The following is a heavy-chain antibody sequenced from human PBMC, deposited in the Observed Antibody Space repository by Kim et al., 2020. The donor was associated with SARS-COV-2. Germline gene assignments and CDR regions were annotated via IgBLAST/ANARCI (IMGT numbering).Heavy chain of an antibody. CDR1: GDSVSSGSFY. D-gene: IGHD6-13*01. V-gene: IGHV4-61*01. CDR2: IYYSGNS. CDR3: ARGYSTNWSPFYFVY. J-gene: IGHJ4*02. Sequence: SETLSLTCTVSGDSVSSGSFYWSWIRQPPGKGLEWIGYIYYSGNSNYNPSLKSRVTISIDTSKNQFSLKLSAVTAADTALYYCARGYSTNWSPFYFVYWGQGILVTVSS.